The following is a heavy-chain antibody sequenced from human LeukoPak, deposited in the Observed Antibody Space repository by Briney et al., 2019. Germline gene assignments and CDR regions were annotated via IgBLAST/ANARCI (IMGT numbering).Heavy chain of an antibody. D-gene: IGHD2-2*01. V-gene: IGHV3-7*04. CDR3: GRAPLGYCITTRCNEENYYGYYRVV. J-gene: IGHJ6*03. CDR1: GFTFSSYA. CDR2: IKQDGSEK. Sequence: GGSLRLPCAASGFTFSSYAMSWVRQAPGKGLEWVANIKQDGSEKYYVDSVKGRFTISRDNAKNSLYLQMNSLRAEDTAVYYWGRAPLGYCITTRCNEENYYGYYRVVWGKGTPVTAS.